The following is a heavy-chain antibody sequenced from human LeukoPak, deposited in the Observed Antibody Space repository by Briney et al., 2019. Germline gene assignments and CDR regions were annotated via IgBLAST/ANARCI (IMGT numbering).Heavy chain of an antibody. CDR3: TRVLPDWYCSSTSCYLGFDP. CDR1: GFTFRDAW. J-gene: IGHJ5*02. Sequence: GGSLRLSCAASGFTFRDAWMTWVRQAPGKGLEWVGRIRSKTDGGTTDYAVSVQGRFTISRDDSKTIAYLQMNSLKTEDTAVYYCTRVLPDWYCSSTSCYLGFDPWGQGTLVTVSS. CDR2: IRSKTDGGTT. V-gene: IGHV3-15*01. D-gene: IGHD2-2*01.